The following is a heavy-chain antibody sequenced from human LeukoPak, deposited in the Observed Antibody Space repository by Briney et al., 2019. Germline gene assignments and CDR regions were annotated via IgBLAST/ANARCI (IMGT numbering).Heavy chain of an antibody. CDR2: IYQSGST. CDR1: GFSISSDYY. CDR3: ARNYYDSSGYSRRWFDP. Sequence: SETLSLTCAVSGFSISSDYYWGWIRQPPGKGLEWIGSIYQSGSTYYNPSLKSRVTISVDTSKNQFPLKLSSVTAADTAVYYCARNYYDSSGYSRRWFDPWGQGTLVTVSS. D-gene: IGHD3-22*01. J-gene: IGHJ5*02. V-gene: IGHV4-38-2*01.